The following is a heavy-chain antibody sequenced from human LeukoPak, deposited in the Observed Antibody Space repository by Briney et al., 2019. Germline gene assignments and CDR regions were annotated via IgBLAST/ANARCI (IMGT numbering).Heavy chain of an antibody. D-gene: IGHD3-10*01. CDR3: TTDYYGSGSYYTLWSYYDYMDV. CDR1: GFTLGDYG. V-gene: IGHV3-49*03. CDR2: IRSQVYVGTN. Sequence: GGALRLSCTPSGFTLGDYGMRWFRQAPRKGREWVGFIRSQVYVGTNEYAASVKGRFTISRDDSKSIAYLQMNSLKTEDTAVYYCTTDYYGSGSYYTLWSYYDYMDVWGKGTTVTVSS. J-gene: IGHJ6*03.